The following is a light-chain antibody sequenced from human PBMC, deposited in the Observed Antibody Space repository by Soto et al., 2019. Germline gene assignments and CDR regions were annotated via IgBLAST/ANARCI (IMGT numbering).Light chain of an antibody. J-gene: IGLJ1*01. CDR3: SSYAGSSNV. CDR2: EVN. CDR1: SSDVGGYNY. V-gene: IGLV2-8*01. Sequence: QSALTQPPSASGSPGQSVAISCTGTSSDVGGYNYVSWYQQHPGKAPKLTIYEVNKRPSGVPDRFSGSKSGNTASLTVSGLQADDGADYNCSSYAGSSNVFGTGTKLTVL.